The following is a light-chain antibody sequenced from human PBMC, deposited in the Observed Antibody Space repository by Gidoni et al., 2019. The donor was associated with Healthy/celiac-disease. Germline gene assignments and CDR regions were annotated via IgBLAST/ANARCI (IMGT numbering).Light chain of an antibody. Sequence: DIQMTQSPSSLSASVGDRVTNTCRASQVISNYLAWYQQKPGKVPKLLIYAASTLQSGVPSRFSGSGSGTDFTLTISSLQPEDVAAYYCQKYNSAPLTFGGGTKVEIK. CDR1: QVISNY. J-gene: IGKJ4*01. CDR3: QKYNSAPLT. V-gene: IGKV1-27*01. CDR2: AAS.